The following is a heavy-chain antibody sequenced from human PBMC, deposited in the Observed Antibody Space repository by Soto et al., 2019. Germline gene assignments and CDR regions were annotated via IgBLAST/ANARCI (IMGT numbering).Heavy chain of an antibody. CDR1: GYTFTSYG. Sequence: GASVKVSCKASGYTFTSYGISWVRQAPGQGLEWMGWISAYNGNTNYAQKLQGRVTMTTDTSTSTAYMELRSLRSDDTAVYYCARDENDSSGYYYLFDYWGQGTQVTVSS. CDR3: ARDENDSSGYYYLFDY. D-gene: IGHD3-22*01. J-gene: IGHJ4*02. V-gene: IGHV1-18*01. CDR2: ISAYNGNT.